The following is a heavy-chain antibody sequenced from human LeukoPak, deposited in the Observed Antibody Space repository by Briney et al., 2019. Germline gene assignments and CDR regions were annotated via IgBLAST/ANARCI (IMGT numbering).Heavy chain of an antibody. Sequence: TGGSLRLSCAASGFTFDDYAMHWVRQAPGKGLEWVSLISEDGGHTYYADSVKGRFTISRDNSKNSLYLQMNSLRTEDTALYYCAKVPNWRPPHPDPDGFWGQGTLVTVSS. V-gene: IGHV3-43*02. CDR1: GFTFDDYA. CDR2: ISEDGGHT. D-gene: IGHD1-1*01. J-gene: IGHJ4*02. CDR3: AKVPNWRPPHPDPDGF.